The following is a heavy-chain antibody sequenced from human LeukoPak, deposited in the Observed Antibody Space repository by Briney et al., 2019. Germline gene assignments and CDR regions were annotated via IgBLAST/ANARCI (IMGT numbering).Heavy chain of an antibody. CDR1: GGSFSGYY. J-gene: IGHJ4*02. V-gene: IGHV4-34*01. Sequence: SETLSLTCAVYGGSFSGYYWSWIRQPPGKGLEWIWEINHSGSTNYNPSLKSRVTISVDTSKNPFSLKLSPVTAADTAVYYCARGYRVRYCSGGSCGGYGYFDYWGQGTLVTVSS. D-gene: IGHD2-15*01. CDR3: ARGYRVRYCSGGSCGGYGYFDY. CDR2: INHSGST.